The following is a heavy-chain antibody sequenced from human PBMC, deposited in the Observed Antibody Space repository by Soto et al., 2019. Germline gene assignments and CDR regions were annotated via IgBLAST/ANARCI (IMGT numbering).Heavy chain of an antibody. Sequence: QVQLVQSGAEMKKPGSSVKVSCQSSGGTFNTYAMNWVRQAPGQGPEWMGDISPMFGAANYAPKFQGIVTTTADESTSTSYMQLSSLTSEDTALYFCAREVQVHAPAFVYWGQGTLVTVS. D-gene: IGHD3-10*01. J-gene: IGHJ4*02. CDR2: ISPMFGAA. CDR3: AREVQVHAPAFVY. V-gene: IGHV1-69*19. CDR1: GGTFNTYA.